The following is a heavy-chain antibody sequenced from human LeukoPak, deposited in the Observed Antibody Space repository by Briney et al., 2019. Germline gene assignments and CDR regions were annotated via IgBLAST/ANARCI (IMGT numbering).Heavy chain of an antibody. CDR3: ARGRRGYCSSTSCPNWFDP. D-gene: IGHD2-2*01. CDR1: GYTFTSYG. J-gene: IGHJ5*02. CDR2: ISAYNGNT. V-gene: IGHV1-18*01. Sequence: ASVNVSCKASGYTFTSYGISWVRQAAGQGLEWVGWISAYNGNTNYAQKLQGRVTMTTDTSTSTAYMELRSLRSDDTAVYYCARGRRGYCSSTSCPNWFDPWGQGTLVTVSS.